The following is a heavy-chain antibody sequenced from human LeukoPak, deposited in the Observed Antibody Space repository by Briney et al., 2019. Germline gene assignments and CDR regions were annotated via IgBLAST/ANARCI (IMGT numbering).Heavy chain of an antibody. D-gene: IGHD3-3*01. CDR1: GGSISSGGYY. Sequence: SQTLSLTCTVSGGSISSGGYYWSWIRQHPGKGLEWIGYIYYSGSTYYNPSLKSRVTISVDTSKNQFSLKLSSVTAADTAVYYCARRRTSTIFPFDYWGQGTLVTVSS. CDR2: IYYSGST. CDR3: ARRRTSTIFPFDY. J-gene: IGHJ4*02. V-gene: IGHV4-31*03.